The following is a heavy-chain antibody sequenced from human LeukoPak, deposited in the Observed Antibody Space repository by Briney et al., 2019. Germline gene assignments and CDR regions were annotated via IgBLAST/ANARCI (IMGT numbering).Heavy chain of an antibody. CDR2: INPNSGGT. V-gene: IGHV1-2*02. D-gene: IGHD3-22*01. J-gene: IGHJ4*02. CDR3: ARVDDGSGYPLDY. Sequence: ASVKVSCKASGYTFTGYYMHWVRQAPGQGLEWMGWINPNSGGTNYAQKFQGRVTMTRDTSISTAYMELSRLRSDDTAVYYCARVDDGSGYPLDYWGQGTLVTVSS. CDR1: GYTFTGYY.